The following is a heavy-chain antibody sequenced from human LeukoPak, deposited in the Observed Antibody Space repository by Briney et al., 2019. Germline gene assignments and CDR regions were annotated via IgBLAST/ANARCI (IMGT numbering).Heavy chain of an antibody. CDR2: IHYSGST. V-gene: IGHV4-59*01. J-gene: IGHJ6*02. CDR3: ARGKNGAVTTTGAPRETKYYYYYYGMDV. Sequence: PSETLSLTCTVSGGSISSYYWSWIRQPPGKGLEWIGYIHYSGSTNYNPSLKSRVTISVDTSKNQFSLKLSSVTAADTAVYYCARGKNGAVTTTGAPRETKYYYYYYGMDVWGQGTTVTVSS. CDR1: GGSISSYY. D-gene: IGHD4-17*01.